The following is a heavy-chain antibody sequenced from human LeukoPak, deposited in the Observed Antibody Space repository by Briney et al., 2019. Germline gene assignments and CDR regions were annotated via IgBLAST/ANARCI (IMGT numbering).Heavy chain of an antibody. Sequence: GGSLRLSCAASGFTFSSYAMSWVRQAPGKGLEWVSAISGSGGSTYYADSVKGRFTISRDNSKNTLYLQMNSLRAEDTAVYYCAKDSDMITFGGVIANLFDYWGQGTLVTVSS. CDR1: GFTFSSYA. D-gene: IGHD3-16*02. CDR2: ISGSGGST. J-gene: IGHJ4*02. V-gene: IGHV3-23*01. CDR3: AKDSDMITFGGVIANLFDY.